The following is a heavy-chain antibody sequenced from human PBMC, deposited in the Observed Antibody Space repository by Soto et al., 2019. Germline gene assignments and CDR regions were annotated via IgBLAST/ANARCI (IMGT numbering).Heavy chain of an antibody. CDR3: TGGGRGDMITFGGVIGDAFDK. CDR2: INPNSGAI. D-gene: IGHD3-16*02. V-gene: IGHV1-2*02. CDR1: GYTFTGYY. Sequence: GASVKVSCKASGYTFTGYYIHWVRQPPGHGLAWMGLINPNSGAINYAQKFQGRVPMTRDTSISTAYIELRRLKSDDTAVYYCTGGGRGDMITFGGVIGDAFDKWGQGTMVTVSS. J-gene: IGHJ3*02.